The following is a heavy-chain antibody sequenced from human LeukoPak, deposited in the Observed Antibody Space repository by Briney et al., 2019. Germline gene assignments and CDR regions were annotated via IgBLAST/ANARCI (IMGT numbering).Heavy chain of an antibody. V-gene: IGHV4-4*07. CDR1: GGSISSYY. Sequence: SETLSLTCTVSGGSISSYYWSWIRQPAGKGLEWIGRIYTSGSTNYNPSLKRRVTMSVDTSKNQFSLKLSSVTAADTAVYYCARERLVVVVPAANLNWFDPWGQGTLVTVSS. CDR2: IYTSGST. D-gene: IGHD2-2*01. CDR3: ARERLVVVVPAANLNWFDP. J-gene: IGHJ5*02.